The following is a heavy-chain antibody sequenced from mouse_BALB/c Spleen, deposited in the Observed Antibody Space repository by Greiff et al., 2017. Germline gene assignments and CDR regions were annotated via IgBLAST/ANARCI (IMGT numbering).Heavy chain of an antibody. CDR3: TRTYYGSSHWYFDV. CDR1: GYTFTSYW. Sequence: LQQPGSELVRPGASVKLSCKASGYTFTSYWMHWVKQRHGQGLEWIGNIYPGSGSTNYDEKFKSKGTLTVDTSSSTAYMHLSSLTSEDSAVYYCTRTYYGSSHWYFDVWGAGTTVTVSS. J-gene: IGHJ1*01. D-gene: IGHD1-1*01. CDR2: IYPGSGST. V-gene: IGHV1S22*01.